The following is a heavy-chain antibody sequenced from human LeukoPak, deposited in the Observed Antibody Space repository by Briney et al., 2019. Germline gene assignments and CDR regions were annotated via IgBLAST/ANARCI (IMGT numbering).Heavy chain of an antibody. V-gene: IGHV4-39*07. J-gene: IGHJ4*02. CDR2: IYYSGST. Sequence: ASETLSLTCTVSGGSITSSSYYWGWIRQPPGKGLEWIGSIYYSGSTYYNPSLKSRVTISVDTSKNQFSLKLSSVTAADTAVYYCARVGGGDGDYWGQGTLVTVSS. CDR3: ARVGGGDGDY. D-gene: IGHD3-16*01. CDR1: GGSITSSSYY.